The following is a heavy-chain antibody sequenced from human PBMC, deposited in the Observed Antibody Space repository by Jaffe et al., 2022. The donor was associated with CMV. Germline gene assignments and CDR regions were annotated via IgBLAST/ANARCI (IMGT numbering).Heavy chain of an antibody. D-gene: IGHD2-2*01. Sequence: QVQLVESGGGLVKPGGSLRLSCAASGFTFSDYYMNWIRQAPGKGLEWVSFISGSGASTDYADSVKGRFTISRDNAKNSLYLQMNSLRAEDTAVYFCARGACSNCYADDWFDPWGQGTLVTVSS. CDR2: ISGSGAST. V-gene: IGHV3-11*06. CDR1: GFTFSDYY. J-gene: IGHJ5*02. CDR3: ARGACSNCYADDWFDP.